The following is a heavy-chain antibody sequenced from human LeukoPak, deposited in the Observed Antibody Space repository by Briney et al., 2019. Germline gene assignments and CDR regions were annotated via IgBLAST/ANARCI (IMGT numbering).Heavy chain of an antibody. V-gene: IGHV4-38-2*01. CDR2: MYHSGST. J-gene: IGHJ4*02. CDR1: GYSISSGYY. Sequence: SETLSLTCAVSGYSISSGYYWGWIRQPPGKGLEWIGSMYHSGSTYYNPSLKSRVTISVDTSKNQFSLKLISVTAADTAVYYCARHSFYCTSSSCYVFGYWGQGTLVTVSS. CDR3: ARHSFYCTSSSCYVFGY. D-gene: IGHD2-2*01.